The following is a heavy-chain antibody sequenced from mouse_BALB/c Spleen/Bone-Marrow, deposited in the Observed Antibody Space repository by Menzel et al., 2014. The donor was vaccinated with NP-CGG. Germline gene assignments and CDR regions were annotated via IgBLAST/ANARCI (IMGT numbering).Heavy chain of an antibody. CDR3: SRDGDYKYAWFAY. D-gene: IGHD2-14*01. V-gene: IGHV5-4*02. CDR1: GFTFSDYY. Sequence: EVKLVESGGDLVKPGGSLKLSCAASGFTFSDYYMYWVRQTPEKRLEWVATISDGGSYTYYPDSVKGRFTISRDNAKNNLYLHMSILKSEDTAMYYCSRDGDYKYAWFAYWGQGTLVTVSA. CDR2: ISDGGSYT. J-gene: IGHJ3*01.